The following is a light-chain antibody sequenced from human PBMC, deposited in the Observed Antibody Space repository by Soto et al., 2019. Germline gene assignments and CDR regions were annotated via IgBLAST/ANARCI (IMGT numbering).Light chain of an antibody. CDR1: SSNIGSKT. Sequence: QSVLTQPPSASGTIGQRVTLSCSGSSSNIGSKTVNWYQQVPGTAPKLLIYNNDERPSGVPDRFSGSKSGTSASLAISGLQSDDEADYYCAAWDNGLDAWVFGGGTKVTVL. CDR3: AAWDNGLDAWV. V-gene: IGLV1-44*01. J-gene: IGLJ3*02. CDR2: NND.